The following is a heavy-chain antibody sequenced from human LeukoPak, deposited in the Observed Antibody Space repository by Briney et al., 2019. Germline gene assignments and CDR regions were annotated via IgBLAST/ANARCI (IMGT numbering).Heavy chain of an antibody. CDR1: GGTFSSYA. D-gene: IGHD1-26*01. J-gene: IGHJ4*02. V-gene: IGHV1-69*04. CDR3: ARSSSGSYGGYFDY. Sequence: GASVKVSCKASGGTFSSYAISWVRQAPGQGLEWMGRIIPILGIANYAQQLQGRVTITASKSTSTAYLELTSLRSEDTAVYYCARSSSGSYGGYFDYWGQGTLVTVSS. CDR2: IIPILGIA.